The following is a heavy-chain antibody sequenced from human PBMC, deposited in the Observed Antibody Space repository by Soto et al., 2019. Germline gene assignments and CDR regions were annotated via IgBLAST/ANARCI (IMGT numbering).Heavy chain of an antibody. Sequence: EVQLLESGGDLVQPGGPLGLPCPAFGFSFTTILRSWFRQAPGKELGWVSTVSDGGTSTYYADSVKGRFTISRDNSKNTLYLQMNNLRADDTAVYYCAKVGVFRNGYMGVVRGDFWGQGTLVTVSS. J-gene: IGHJ4*02. CDR1: GFSFTTIL. V-gene: IGHV3-23*01. CDR2: VSDGGTST. CDR3: AKVGVFRNGYMGVVRGDF. D-gene: IGHD3-10*01.